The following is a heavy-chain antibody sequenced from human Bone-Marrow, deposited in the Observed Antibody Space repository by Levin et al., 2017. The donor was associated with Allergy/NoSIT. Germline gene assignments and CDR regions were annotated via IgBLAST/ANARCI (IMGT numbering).Heavy chain of an antibody. CDR1: GFTFADYW. V-gene: IGHV3-74*03. CDR2: INVDGTST. CDR3: VASSPTIDY. J-gene: IGHJ4*02. D-gene: IGHD2-2*01. Sequence: QAGGSLRLSCAASGFTFADYWMHWVRQVPGKGPVWVSRINVDGTSTTYADSVKGRFTISRDNAKNTLFLQMSSLRVEDTAAYYCVASSPTIDYWGQGTLVAVSS.